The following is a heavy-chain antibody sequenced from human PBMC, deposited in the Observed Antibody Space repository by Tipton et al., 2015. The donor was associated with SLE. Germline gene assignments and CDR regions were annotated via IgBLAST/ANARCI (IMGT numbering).Heavy chain of an antibody. J-gene: IGHJ4*02. CDR2: ISWNSGGI. Sequence: SLRLSCAASGFSFGDFAMHWVRQAPGKGLEWVSSISWNSGGIGYADSVKGRFTISRDNARNSLYLQMNSLRADDTALYYCAKARERWLQSYFDYWGQGTLVTVSS. V-gene: IGHV3-9*01. CDR1: GFSFGDFA. CDR3: AKARERWLQSYFDY. D-gene: IGHD5-24*01.